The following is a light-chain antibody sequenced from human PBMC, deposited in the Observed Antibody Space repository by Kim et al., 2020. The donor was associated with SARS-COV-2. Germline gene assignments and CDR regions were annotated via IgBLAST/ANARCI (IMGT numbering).Light chain of an antibody. CDR2: DVS. Sequence: GPSLTISCTGTSSDIGGYNAVSWYQQHPGKAPKLMIYDVSKRPSGVSNRFSGSKSGNTASLTISGLQAEDEADYYCSSYTSSSTLVFGGGTKLTVL. CDR1: SSDIGGYNA. J-gene: IGLJ2*01. V-gene: IGLV2-14*03. CDR3: SSYTSSSTLV.